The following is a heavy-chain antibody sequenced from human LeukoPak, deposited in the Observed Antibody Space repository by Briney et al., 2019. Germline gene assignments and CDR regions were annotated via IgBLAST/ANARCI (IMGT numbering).Heavy chain of an antibody. Sequence: PGGSLRLSCVSSGFTFSSYAMSWVRQAPGKGLECVPTLSASGGTTYYADSVKGRFTISKDNSKNTLYLQTTGLRAEDTAVYYCAKDRGLWGSYRYPTFFDYWGHGALVTVSS. J-gene: IGHJ4*01. CDR2: LSASGGTT. CDR1: GFTFSSYA. CDR3: AKDRGLWGSYRYPTFFDY. D-gene: IGHD3-16*02. V-gene: IGHV3-23*01.